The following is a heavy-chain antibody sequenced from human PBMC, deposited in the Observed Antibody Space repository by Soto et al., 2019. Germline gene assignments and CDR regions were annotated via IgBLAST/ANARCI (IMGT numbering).Heavy chain of an antibody. D-gene: IGHD1-20*01. CDR3: ARGAGYNASPFDY. Sequence: GGSLRLSCAASGFSFNNYWMSWVRQAPGRGLEWVANIKQDGSDKKYVDSVKGRFTIFRDNSKSSLYLQMDSLRAEDTALYYCARGAGYNASPFDYWGQGTLVTVS. V-gene: IGHV3-7*03. J-gene: IGHJ4*02. CDR1: GFSFNNYW. CDR2: IKQDGSDK.